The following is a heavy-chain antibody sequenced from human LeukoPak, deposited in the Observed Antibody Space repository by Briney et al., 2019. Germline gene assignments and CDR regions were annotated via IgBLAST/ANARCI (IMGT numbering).Heavy chain of an antibody. J-gene: IGHJ4*02. Sequence: QAGGSLRLSCAASGFTFSSYAMHWVRQAPGKGLEYVSAISSNGGSTYYANSVKGRFTISRDNSKNTLYLQMGSLRAEDMAVYYCASGSAHGVQRGSPAAPFDYWGQGTLVTVSS. CDR2: ISSNGGST. V-gene: IGHV3-64*01. CDR3: ASGSAHGVQRGSPAAPFDY. D-gene: IGHD2-2*01. CDR1: GFTFSSYA.